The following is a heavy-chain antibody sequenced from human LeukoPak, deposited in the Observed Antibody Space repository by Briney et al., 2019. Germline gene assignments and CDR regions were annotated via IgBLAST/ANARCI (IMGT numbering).Heavy chain of an antibody. CDR1: GYTFTSYA. V-gene: IGHV1-3*01. D-gene: IGHD3-10*01. CDR3: NVARNYGSRSLPTDY. CDR2: INAGNGNT. Sequence: GTSVKVSCKASGYTFTSYAMHWVRQAPGQRLEWMGWINAGNGNTKYSQKFQGRVTITRDTSASTAYTELSSLRSEDTAVYYCNVARNYGSRSLPTDYWGQGTLVTVSS. J-gene: IGHJ4*02.